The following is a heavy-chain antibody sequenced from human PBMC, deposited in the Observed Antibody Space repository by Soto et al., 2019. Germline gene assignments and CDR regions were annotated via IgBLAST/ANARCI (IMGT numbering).Heavy chain of an antibody. Sequence: QVQLQQWGAGLLKPSETLSLTCAVYGGSFSGYYWSWIRQPPGKGLEWIGEINHSGSTNYNPSLNSRVTISVDTSKNQFSLKLSSVTAADTAVYYCARGGVGAAAGINWFDPWGQGTLVTVSS. V-gene: IGHV4-34*01. CDR1: GGSFSGYY. CDR3: ARGGVGAAAGINWFDP. CDR2: INHSGST. J-gene: IGHJ5*02. D-gene: IGHD6-13*01.